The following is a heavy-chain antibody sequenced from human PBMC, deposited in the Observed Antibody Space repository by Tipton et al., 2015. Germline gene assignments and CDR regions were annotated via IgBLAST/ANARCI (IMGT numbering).Heavy chain of an antibody. CDR1: GYNFTSFD. J-gene: IGHJ4*02. D-gene: IGHD6-13*01. CDR2: MNPKSGNK. V-gene: IGHV1-8*01. Sequence: QLVQSGAEVKKPGASVKLSCEASGYNFTSFDIHWVRQATGQGLEWLGWMNPKSGNKVYAQTLQGRVTMTRKTSINTAYMEVTSLTSEDTAVYYCARESAAGGKNFDYWGQGTLVTVSS. CDR3: ARESAAGGKNFDY.